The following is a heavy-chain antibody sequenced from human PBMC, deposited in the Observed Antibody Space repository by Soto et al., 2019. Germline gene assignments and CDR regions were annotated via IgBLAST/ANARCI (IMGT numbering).Heavy chain of an antibody. V-gene: IGHV6-1*01. CDR3: ARALITMVRGVPKYYYYGMDV. J-gene: IGHJ6*02. D-gene: IGHD3-10*01. CDR2: TYYRSKWYN. CDR1: GDSVSSNSAA. Sequence: PSQTLSLTCAISGDSVSSNSAAWNWIRQSPSRGLEWLGRTYYRSKWYNDYAVSVKSRITINPDTSKNQFSLQLNSVTPEDTAVYYCARALITMVRGVPKYYYYGMDVWGQGTTVTVSS.